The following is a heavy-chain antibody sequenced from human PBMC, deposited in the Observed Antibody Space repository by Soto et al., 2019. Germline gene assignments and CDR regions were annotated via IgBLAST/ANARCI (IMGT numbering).Heavy chain of an antibody. V-gene: IGHV1-18*01. CDR2: MGAHSGHT. CDR1: GYNFTRFG. D-gene: IGHD6-13*01. CDR3: GRAGQHLAQEDYYKFTGMHV. Sequence: QFQLVQSGAEVKKPGASVKVSCKASGYNFTRFGISWVRQAPGHGLEWMGWMGAHSGHTRQAQKFQGRLTMITAASMHTAYIDLRSLTSDDTALYYCGRAGQHLAQEDYYKFTGMHVWGQGTTVIVSS. J-gene: IGHJ6*02.